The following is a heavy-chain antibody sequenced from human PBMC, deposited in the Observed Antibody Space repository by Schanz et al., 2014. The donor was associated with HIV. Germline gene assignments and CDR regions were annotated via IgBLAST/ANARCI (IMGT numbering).Heavy chain of an antibody. Sequence: QVQLVQSGAEVEKPGASAKVSCKASGYSFTGYYIHWVRQALGQGLGWMGGVNPTNDKTYYTQRFRGGGTMGRDASINTASLEVNRLMSADTAVYYCARNQFQMLPFDYWGQGTLVTVSS. CDR2: VNPTNDKT. CDR1: GYSFTGYY. V-gene: IGHV1-2*02. CDR3: ARNQFQMLPFDY. D-gene: IGHD2-15*01. J-gene: IGHJ4*02.